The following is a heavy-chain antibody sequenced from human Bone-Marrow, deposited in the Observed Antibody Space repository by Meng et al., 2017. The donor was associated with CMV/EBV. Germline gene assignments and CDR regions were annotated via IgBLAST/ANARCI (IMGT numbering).Heavy chain of an antibody. CDR2: IIPIFGTA. D-gene: IGHD7-27*01. V-gene: IGHV1-69*05. Sequence: SAVKVSCKASVGTFSSYAISWVRQAPGQGLEWMGGIIPIFGTANNAQKFQGRATITTDESTSTAYMELSRLRSEDTAVYYCATRASWGPYYYYGMDVWGQWTTVTVSS. J-gene: IGHJ6*02. CDR1: VGTFSSYA. CDR3: ATRASWGPYYYYGMDV.